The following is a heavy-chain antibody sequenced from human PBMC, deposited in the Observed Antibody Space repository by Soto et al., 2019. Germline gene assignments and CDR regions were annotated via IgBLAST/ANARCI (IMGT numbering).Heavy chain of an antibody. D-gene: IGHD2-2*01. CDR1: GGSFSGYY. CDR2: INHSGST. CDR3: ARGLKPKNCSSTSCYARSKNRYYYYYMDV. V-gene: IGHV4-34*01. J-gene: IGHJ6*03. Sequence: SETLSLTCAVYGGSFSGYYWSWIRQPPGKGLEWIGEINHSGSTNYNPSLKSRVTISVDTSKNQFSLKLSSVTAADTAVYYCARGLKPKNCSSTSCYARSKNRYYYYYMDVWGKGTTVTVSS.